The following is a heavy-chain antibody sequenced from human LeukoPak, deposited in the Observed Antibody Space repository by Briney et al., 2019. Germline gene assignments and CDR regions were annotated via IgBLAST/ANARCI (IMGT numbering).Heavy chain of an antibody. V-gene: IGHV3-64*01. CDR2: ISSNGGST. CDR1: GITFSSYA. Sequence: GGSLRLSCAASGITFSSYAMHWVRQAPGKGLEYVSAISSNGGSTYYANSVKGRFTISRDNSKNTLYLQMGSLRAEDMAVYYCARVDYGSGCDSWGQGTLVTVSS. J-gene: IGHJ4*02. CDR3: ARVDYGSGCDS. D-gene: IGHD6-19*01.